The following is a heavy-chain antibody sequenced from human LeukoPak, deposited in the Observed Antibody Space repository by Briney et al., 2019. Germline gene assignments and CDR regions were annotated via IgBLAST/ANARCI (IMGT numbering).Heavy chain of an antibody. J-gene: IGHJ4*02. V-gene: IGHV3-48*03. D-gene: IGHD1-1*01. Sequence: GGSLRLSCAASGFTFSSYEMNWVRQAPGKGLEWVSYISSSGSTIYYADSVEGRFTISRDNAKNSLYLQMKSLRAEDTAVYYCARDSPKVEYYFDYWGQGTLVTVSS. CDR1: GFTFSSYE. CDR2: ISSSGSTI. CDR3: ARDSPKVEYYFDY.